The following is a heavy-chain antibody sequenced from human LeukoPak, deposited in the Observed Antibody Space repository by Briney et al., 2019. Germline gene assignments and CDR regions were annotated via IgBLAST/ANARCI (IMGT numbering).Heavy chain of an antibody. CDR1: GFTFSSYG. Sequence: GGSLRLPCAASGFTFSSYGMNWVRQAPGKGLEWVSGISGNGGSTYYADSVKGRFTISRDNSKNTLYLQMNSLRAEDTAVYYCAKDLNFHRGGDCYLCWGQGTLVTVSS. D-gene: IGHD2-21*02. V-gene: IGHV3-23*01. CDR3: AKDLNFHRGGDCYLC. CDR2: ISGNGGST. J-gene: IGHJ4*02.